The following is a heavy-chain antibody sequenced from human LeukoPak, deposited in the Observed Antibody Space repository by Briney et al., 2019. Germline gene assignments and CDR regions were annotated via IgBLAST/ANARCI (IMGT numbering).Heavy chain of an antibody. D-gene: IGHD2-2*01. V-gene: IGHV5-51*01. Sequence: GESLKISCKGSGYSFTSYWIGWVRQMPGKGLELMGIIYPGDSDTRYSPSFQGQVTISADKSLSTAYLQWSSLKASDTAMYYCARRSEGYCSTTSCYVWFHPWGQGTLVTVSS. CDR3: ARRSEGYCSTTSCYVWFHP. CDR1: GYSFTSYW. J-gene: IGHJ5*02. CDR2: IYPGDSDT.